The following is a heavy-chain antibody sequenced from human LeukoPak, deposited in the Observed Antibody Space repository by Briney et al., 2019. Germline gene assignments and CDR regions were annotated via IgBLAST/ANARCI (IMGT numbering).Heavy chain of an antibody. CDR2: IKQDGSEK. Sequence: PGGSLRLSCAASGFTFSSYWMSWVRQAPGKGLEWVSNIKQDGSEKCYVDSVKGRFTISRDNAKNSLYLQMNSLRAEDTAVYYCARGGYDYVWGSDRAYYYYMDVWGKGTTVTVSS. CDR3: ARGGYDYVWGSDRAYYYYMDV. J-gene: IGHJ6*03. CDR1: GFTFSSYW. V-gene: IGHV3-7*01. D-gene: IGHD3-16*01.